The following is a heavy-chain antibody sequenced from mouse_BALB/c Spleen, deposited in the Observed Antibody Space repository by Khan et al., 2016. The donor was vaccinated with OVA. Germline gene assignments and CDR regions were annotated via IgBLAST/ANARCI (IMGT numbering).Heavy chain of an antibody. CDR1: GFNIKDTY. J-gene: IGHJ3*01. V-gene: IGHV14-3*02. CDR2: IDPANGNT. D-gene: IGHD4-1*01. Sequence: VQLKQSGAELVKPGASVKLSCTASGFNIKDTYMHWVKKRPEQGLEWIGRIDPANGNTKYDPKFQGKATITADTSSNTAYLQLSTLTSEDTAVYYCARDYWDVVAYWGQGTLVTVSA. CDR3: ARDYWDVVAY.